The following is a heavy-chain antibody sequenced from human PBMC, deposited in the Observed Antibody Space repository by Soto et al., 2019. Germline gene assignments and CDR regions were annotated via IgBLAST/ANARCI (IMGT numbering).Heavy chain of an antibody. CDR2: INHSGST. CDR3: ARGFYSSSPLDY. J-gene: IGHJ4*02. Sequence: SETLSLTCAVYGGSFSGYYWSWIRQPPGKGLEWIGEINHSGSTNYNPSLKSRVTISVDTSKNQFSLKLSSVTAADTAVYYCARGFYSSSPLDYWGQGTLVTAPQ. CDR1: GGSFSGYY. D-gene: IGHD6-6*01. V-gene: IGHV4-34*01.